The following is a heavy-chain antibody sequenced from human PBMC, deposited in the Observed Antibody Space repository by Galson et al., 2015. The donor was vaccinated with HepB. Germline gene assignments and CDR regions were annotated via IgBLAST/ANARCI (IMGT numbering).Heavy chain of an antibody. V-gene: IGHV1-46*03. CDR3: ASDFGAAVAGLDY. CDR1: GSTFTSYY. D-gene: IGHD6-19*01. Sequence: SVTVSCKASGSTFTSYYMHWVRQAPGQGLEWMGIINPSGGSTSYAQKFQGRVTMTRDTSTSTVYMELSSLRSEDTAVYYCASDFGAAVAGLDYWGQGTLVTVSS. J-gene: IGHJ4*02. CDR2: INPSGGST.